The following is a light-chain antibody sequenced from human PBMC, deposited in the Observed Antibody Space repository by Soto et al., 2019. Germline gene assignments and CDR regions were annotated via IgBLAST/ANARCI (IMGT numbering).Light chain of an antibody. V-gene: IGKV1-27*01. CDR2: AAS. J-gene: IGKJ1*01. CDR1: QGISSY. Sequence: DIQMTQSPSSLSASVRDRVTITCRASQGISSYLAWYQQKPGKVPKLLIYAASTMHSGVPSRFSGSGSGTDFTITISSQQPEYVASYYRQKYDCAPWTFGQGTKVEIK. CDR3: QKYDCAPWT.